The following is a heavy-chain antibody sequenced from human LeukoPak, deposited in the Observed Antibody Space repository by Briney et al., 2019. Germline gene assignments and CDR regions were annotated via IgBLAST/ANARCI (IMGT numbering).Heavy chain of an antibody. J-gene: IGHJ4*02. D-gene: IGHD2-8*02. CDR1: GGSISSGGYY. V-gene: IGHV4-61*08. CDR3: ARAGGPPMGFDY. Sequence: SETLSLTCTVSGGSISSGGYYWSWIRQHPGKGLEWIGYIYYSGSTNYNPSLKSRVTISVDTSKNQFSLKLSSVTAADTAVYYCARAGGPPMGFDYWGQGTLVTVSS. CDR2: IYYSGST.